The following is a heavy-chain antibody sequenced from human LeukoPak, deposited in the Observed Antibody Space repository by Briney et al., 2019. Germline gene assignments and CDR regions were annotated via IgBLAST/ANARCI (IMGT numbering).Heavy chain of an antibody. CDR2: IRYDGSNK. D-gene: IGHD6-19*01. Sequence: GGSLRLSCAASGFTFSSYGMHWVRQAPGKGLEWVAFIRYDGSNKYYADSVKGRFTISRDNSKNTLYLQMNSLRADDTAVYYCANDGASGWYGEPAHFDYWGQGTLVTVSS. J-gene: IGHJ4*02. V-gene: IGHV3-30*02. CDR1: GFTFSSYG. CDR3: ANDGASGWYGEPAHFDY.